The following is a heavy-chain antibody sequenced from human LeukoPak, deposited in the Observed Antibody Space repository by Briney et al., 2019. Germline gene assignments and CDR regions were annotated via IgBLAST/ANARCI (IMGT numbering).Heavy chain of an antibody. J-gene: IGHJ4*02. CDR2: IYHSGCT. CDR1: GGSISSSYW. V-gene: IGHV4-4*02. D-gene: IGHD3/OR15-3a*01. Sequence: SETLSLTCAVSGGSISSSYWWTWVRQPPGKGLEWIGEIYHSGCTNYHPSLKRRLTISGDNSKNKSSLKLSSVTAADTAVYYCARSYWTGYHHPDFWGQGTLVTVSP. CDR3: ARSYWTGYHHPDF.